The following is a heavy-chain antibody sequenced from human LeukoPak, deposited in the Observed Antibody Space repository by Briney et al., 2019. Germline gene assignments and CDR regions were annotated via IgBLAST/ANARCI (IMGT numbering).Heavy chain of an antibody. CDR3: AKSITMIVVVITDAFDI. CDR2: ISGSGGST. Sequence: PGGSLRLSCAASGFTFSSYAMSWVRQAPGKGLEWGSAISGSGGSTYYADSVKGRFTISRDNSKNTLYLQMNSLRAEDTAVYYCAKSITMIVVVITDAFDIWGQGTMVTVSS. D-gene: IGHD3-22*01. CDR1: GFTFSSYA. V-gene: IGHV3-23*01. J-gene: IGHJ3*02.